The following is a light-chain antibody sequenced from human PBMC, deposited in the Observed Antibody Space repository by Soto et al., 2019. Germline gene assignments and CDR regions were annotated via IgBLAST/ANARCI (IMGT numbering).Light chain of an antibody. V-gene: IGLV3-21*03. J-gene: IGLJ1*01. Sequence: SYELTQPPSVSVAPGRTATSTWGGNNIGSKSVHWYQQRPGQAPVLVVYDDGDRPSGIPERFAGSNSGNTATLTISRVEAGDEADYYCQVWESSSGHYVFGSGTKVTVL. CDR3: QVWESSSGHYV. CDR2: DDG. CDR1: NIGSKS.